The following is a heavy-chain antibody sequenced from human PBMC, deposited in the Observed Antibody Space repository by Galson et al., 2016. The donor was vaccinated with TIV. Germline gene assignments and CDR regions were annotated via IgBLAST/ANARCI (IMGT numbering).Heavy chain of an antibody. CDR2: IWYDGSKK. CDR1: GFTFSSYA. Sequence: SLRLSCAASGFTFSSYAMSWVRRTPGKGLEWVAVIWYDGSKKYYGDSVKGRFTISRDNSKNTLYLQMNSLRAEDTAVYYCARVVTIFGVVIPYNGMDVWGQETTVTVSS. D-gene: IGHD3-3*01. J-gene: IGHJ6*02. CDR3: ARVVTIFGVVIPYNGMDV. V-gene: IGHV3-33*08.